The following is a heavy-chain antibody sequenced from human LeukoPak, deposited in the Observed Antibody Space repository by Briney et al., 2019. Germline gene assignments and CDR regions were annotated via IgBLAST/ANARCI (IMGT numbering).Heavy chain of an antibody. CDR2: ISGSAGTT. D-gene: IGHD5-24*01. CDR1: GFIFSTYV. J-gene: IGHJ4*02. Sequence: GGSLRLSCAASGFIFSTYVMSWVRQAPGKGLEWVSSISGSAGTTYYADSVKGRFTISRDNSKNTLYLQMNSLRAEDTAVYYCAKDQTVGDGHIDFEYWGQGTLVTVSS. V-gene: IGHV3-23*01. CDR3: AKDQTVGDGHIDFEY.